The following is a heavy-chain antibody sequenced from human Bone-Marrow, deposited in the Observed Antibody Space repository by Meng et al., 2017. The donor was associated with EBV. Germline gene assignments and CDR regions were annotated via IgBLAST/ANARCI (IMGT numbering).Heavy chain of an antibody. CDR1: GYTFSSFD. CDR2: MSPDSGKT. V-gene: IGHV1-8*01. J-gene: IGHJ4*02. CDR3: ARNLYGDGMRDY. D-gene: IGHD2-21*02. Sequence: QVQLVQFGAEVKKPGASVKVSCKGSGYTFSSFDINWVRQATGQGLEWMGWMSPDSGKTGYAEKFQGRVTLTRDTSINTAYLELSSLTSEDTAVYYCARNLYGDGMRDYWGQGTLVTVSS.